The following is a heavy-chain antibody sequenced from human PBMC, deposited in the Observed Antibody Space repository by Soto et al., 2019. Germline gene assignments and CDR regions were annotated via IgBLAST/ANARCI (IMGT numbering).Heavy chain of an antibody. CDR1: GFTFSSCA. Sequence: GASVKVSCKTSGFTFSSCAVHWVRQARGHRLQWIGWIDVGSANANYAHMLQERVTISRDMSTSTAYMELSSLRDEDTAVYYCAREADLNWFDPWGQGTLVTVSS. J-gene: IGHJ5*02. V-gene: IGHV1-58*01. D-gene: IGHD6-19*01. CDR2: IDVGSANA. CDR3: AREADLNWFDP.